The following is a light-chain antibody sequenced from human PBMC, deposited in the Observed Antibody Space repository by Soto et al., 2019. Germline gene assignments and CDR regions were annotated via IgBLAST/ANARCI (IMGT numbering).Light chain of an antibody. CDR2: GVS. CDR3: QQSNNWPPLT. CDR1: QSVAGN. Sequence: EIVMTQSPATLSVSPGESATLSCRASQSVAGNLAWYQQKPVQPPRLLIYGVSTRATGVPARFSGSGSETDFSLTISSLQIEDFALYYCQQSNNWPPLTFGGGTKVDIK. J-gene: IGKJ4*01. V-gene: IGKV3-15*01.